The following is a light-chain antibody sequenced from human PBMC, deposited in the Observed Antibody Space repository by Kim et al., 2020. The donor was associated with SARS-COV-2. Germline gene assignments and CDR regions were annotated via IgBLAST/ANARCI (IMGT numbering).Light chain of an antibody. CDR2: DTS. CDR3: QQSDTSPFT. CDR1: QNIDGSY. J-gene: IGKJ3*01. V-gene: IGKV3-20*01. Sequence: SPGYRATLSCRASQNIDGSYLAWYQQKPGQAPRLPIYDTSSRDTGIPDRFSGSGSGTDFTLTISRLEPEDFAVYYCQQSDTSPFTFGPGTKVDIK.